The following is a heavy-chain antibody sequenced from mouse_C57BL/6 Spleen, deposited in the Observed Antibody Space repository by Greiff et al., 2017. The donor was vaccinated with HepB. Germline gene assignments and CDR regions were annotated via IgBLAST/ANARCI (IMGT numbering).Heavy chain of an antibody. V-gene: IGHV5-17*01. CDR1: GFTFSDYG. Sequence: DVLLVESGGGLVKPGGSLKLSCAASGFTFSDYGMHWVRQAPEKGLEWVAYISSGSSTIYYADTVKGRFTISRDNAKNTLFLQMTRLRSEDTAMYYCARRAGPWFAYWGQGTLVTVSA. D-gene: IGHD4-1*01. CDR3: ARRAGPWFAY. J-gene: IGHJ3*01. CDR2: ISSGSSTI.